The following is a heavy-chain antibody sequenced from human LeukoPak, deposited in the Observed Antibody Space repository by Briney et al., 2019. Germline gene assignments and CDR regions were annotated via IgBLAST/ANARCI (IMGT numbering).Heavy chain of an antibody. Sequence: GGSLRLSCAASGFTFSSYGMHWVRQAPGKGLEWVAVIWYDGSNKYYADSVKGRFTISRDNSKNTLYLQMNSLRAEDTAVYYCARDLGSSPPIGGPDYWGQGTLVTVSS. V-gene: IGHV3-33*01. J-gene: IGHJ4*02. CDR3: ARDLGSSPPIGGPDY. CDR1: GFTFSSYG. CDR2: IWYDGSNK. D-gene: IGHD2-2*01.